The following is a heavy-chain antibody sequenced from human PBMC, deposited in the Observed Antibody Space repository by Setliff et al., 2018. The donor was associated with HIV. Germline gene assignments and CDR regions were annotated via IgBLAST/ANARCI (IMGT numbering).Heavy chain of an antibody. D-gene: IGHD3-10*01. J-gene: IGHJ4*02. CDR2: IYSNGRT. Sequence: SETLSLTCAVYGGSFSDYYWSWIRQPAGKGLEWIGRIYSNGRTTHNPSLKSRVTISRDTSENQFSLRLISVTAADTAVYYCARGSYTVRIDYWGQGTRVTVSS. CDR1: GGSFSDYY. CDR3: ARGSYTVRIDY. V-gene: IGHV4-59*10.